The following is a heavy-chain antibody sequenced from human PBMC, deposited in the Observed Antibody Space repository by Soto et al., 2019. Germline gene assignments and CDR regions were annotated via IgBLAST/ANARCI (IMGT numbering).Heavy chain of an antibody. Sequence: SETLSLTCTVSGGSISGHSWIWIRQPAGRGLEWIGHIYPSGSTSYNPSLRSRVTMSLDTSNNQIFLNLTSVTAADTAVFYCVRGRSYSVYDFWGPGTLVTV. J-gene: IGHJ4*02. CDR2: IYPSGST. D-gene: IGHD5-12*01. V-gene: IGHV4-4*07. CDR1: GGSISGHS. CDR3: VRGRSYSVYDF.